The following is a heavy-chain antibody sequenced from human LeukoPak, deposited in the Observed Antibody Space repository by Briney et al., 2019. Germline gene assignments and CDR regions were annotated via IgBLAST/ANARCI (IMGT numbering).Heavy chain of an antibody. D-gene: IGHD3-10*01. CDR3: AREGFRYGSGSYSRNWFDP. V-gene: IGHV1-2*02. CDR2: INPNSGGT. J-gene: IGHJ5*02. CDR1: GYTFTGYY. Sequence: ASVKVSCKASGYTFTGYYMHWVRQAPGQGLEWMGWINPNSGGTSYAQKFQGRVTMTRDTSTSTVYMELSSLRSEDTAVYYCAREGFRYGSGSYSRNWFDPWGQGTLVTVSS.